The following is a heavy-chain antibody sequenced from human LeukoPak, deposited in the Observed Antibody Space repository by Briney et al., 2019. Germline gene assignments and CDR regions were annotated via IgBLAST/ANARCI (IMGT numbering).Heavy chain of an antibody. J-gene: IGHJ3*02. V-gene: IGHV5-51*01. CDR2: IYPGDSGT. D-gene: IGHD2-2*01. Sequence: GDSLKISCKGSAFSFTTYWIAWVRQMPGKGLEWMAIIYPGDSGTRYSPSFQGQVTISADKSISTAYLQWSSLKASDTAIHYCARRRYCNSTSCYEGAFDIWGQGIMVTVSS. CDR1: AFSFTTYW. CDR3: ARRRYCNSTSCYEGAFDI.